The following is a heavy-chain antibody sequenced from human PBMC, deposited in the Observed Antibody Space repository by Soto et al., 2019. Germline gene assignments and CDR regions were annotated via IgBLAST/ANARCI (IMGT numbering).Heavy chain of an antibody. CDR3: ARDNRLQDYYYYGMDV. CDR1: GGSISSGGYY. J-gene: IGHJ6*02. V-gene: IGHV4-31*03. CDR2: IYYSGST. D-gene: IGHD4-4*01. Sequence: SETLSLTCTVSGGSISSGGYYWSWIRQHPGKGLEWIGYIYYSGSTYYNPSLKSRVTISVDTSKNQFSLKLSSVTAADTAVYYCARDNRLQDYYYYGMDVWGQGTTVTVSS.